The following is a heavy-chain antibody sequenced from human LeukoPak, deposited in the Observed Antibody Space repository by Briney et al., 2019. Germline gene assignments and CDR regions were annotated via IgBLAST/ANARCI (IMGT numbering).Heavy chain of an antibody. CDR3: ARMCSSNDLFYY. CDR2: ISAYNGNT. J-gene: IGHJ4*02. D-gene: IGHD3-3*01. V-gene: IGHV1-18*01. CDR1: SSTFTSCC. Sequence: GASVKVSYNASSSTFTSCCISWDREAPGQGLEWMGWISAYNGNTNYAQKLQGRVTMTTDTSTSTAYMELRSLRTDDTAGYYCARMCSSNDLFYYWGQGTLVTVSS.